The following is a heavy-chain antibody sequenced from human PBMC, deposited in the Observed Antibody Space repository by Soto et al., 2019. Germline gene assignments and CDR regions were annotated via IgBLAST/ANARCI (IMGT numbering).Heavy chain of an antibody. CDR1: GFNTNSNA. CDR3: VKSHVGDSSSYGMDV. Sequence: EVQLWESGGGLVQPGGSLRLSCGASGFNTNSNAMNWVRQAPGKGLEWVSGINRGGENRYYAASVKGRFTISRDNSKNALYLQMNSLRVEDTALYYCVKSHVGDSSSYGMDVWGRGTTVTVSS. CDR2: INRGGENR. J-gene: IGHJ6*02. D-gene: IGHD3-22*01. V-gene: IGHV3-23*01.